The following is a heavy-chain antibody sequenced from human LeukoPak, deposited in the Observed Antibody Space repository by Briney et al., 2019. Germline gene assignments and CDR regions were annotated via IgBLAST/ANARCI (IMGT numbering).Heavy chain of an antibody. CDR1: GGSISSGGYH. D-gene: IGHD3-10*01. CDR3: ARDSYYYGSGVTPSGESAFDI. CDR2: IYYSGST. Sequence: PSETLSLTCTVSGGSISSGGYHWSWIRQHPGKGLEWIGYIYYSGSTYYNPSLKSRVTITVDTSKNQLSLKLSSVTAADTAVYYWARDSYYYGSGVTPSGESAFDIWGQGTMVTVSS. V-gene: IGHV4-31*03. J-gene: IGHJ3*02.